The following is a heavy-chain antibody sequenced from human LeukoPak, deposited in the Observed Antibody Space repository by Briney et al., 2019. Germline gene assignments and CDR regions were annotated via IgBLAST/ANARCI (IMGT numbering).Heavy chain of an antibody. V-gene: IGHV3-30*03. J-gene: IGHJ4*02. CDR3: CSATSMTTVTTDY. CDR1: GFTFGDYG. D-gene: IGHD4-11*01. CDR2: MSYDGSNT. Sequence: GGSLRLSCTASGFTFGDYGMHWVRQTPAKGLEWLAVMSYDGSNTYYEDSVKGRFSISRDNSKNTVYLLLNDLRTEDSAIYYCCSATSMTTVTTDYWGQGTLVSVSS.